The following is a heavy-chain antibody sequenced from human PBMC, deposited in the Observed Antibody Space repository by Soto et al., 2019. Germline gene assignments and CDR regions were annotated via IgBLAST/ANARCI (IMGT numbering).Heavy chain of an antibody. CDR1: GFTFSGYA. Sequence: XGSLRLSFAASGFTFSGYAMTWVGQAPGKGLEWVSSITGSGTSTYYADSVKGRFIISRDNSKNTVSLQMNSLRADDTAVYYCGKSQDFYYYTMDVWGQGTTVTVSS. CDR3: GKSQDFYYYTMDV. V-gene: IGHV3-23*01. J-gene: IGHJ6*02. CDR2: ITGSGTST.